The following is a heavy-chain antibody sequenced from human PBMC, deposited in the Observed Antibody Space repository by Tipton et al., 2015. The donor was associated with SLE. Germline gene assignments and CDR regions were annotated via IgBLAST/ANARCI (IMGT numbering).Heavy chain of an antibody. V-gene: IGHV3-23*01. CDR2: ISGSGGST. CDR1: GFTFSSYA. D-gene: IGHD3-16*01. Sequence: GSLRLSCAASGFTFSSYAMTWVRQAPGKGLEWVSVISGSGGSTYYADSVKGRFTISRDNSKNTLYLQMNSLRAEDTAVYYCAKDPWGGPEDYFDYWGQGTLVTVSS. J-gene: IGHJ4*02. CDR3: AKDPWGGPEDYFDY.